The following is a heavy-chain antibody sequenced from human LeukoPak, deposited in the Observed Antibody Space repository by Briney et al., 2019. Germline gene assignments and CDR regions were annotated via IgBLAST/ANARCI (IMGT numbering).Heavy chain of an antibody. Sequence: GASVKDSCKASGYTFTSYAMNWVRQAPGQGLEWMGWINTNTGNPTYAQGFTGRFVFSLDTSVSTAYLQISSLKAEDTAVYYCARGFGYYYDSSGYYYGPTFFDYWGQGTLVTVSS. CDR1: GYTFTSYA. CDR3: ARGFGYYYDSSGYYYGPTFFDY. D-gene: IGHD3-22*01. V-gene: IGHV7-4-1*02. J-gene: IGHJ4*02. CDR2: INTNTGNP.